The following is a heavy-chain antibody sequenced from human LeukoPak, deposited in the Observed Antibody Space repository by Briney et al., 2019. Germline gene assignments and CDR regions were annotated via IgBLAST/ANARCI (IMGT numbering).Heavy chain of an antibody. CDR1: GGSISSYY. CDR2: IYTSGST. J-gene: IGHJ5*02. D-gene: IGHD2-2*01. CDR3: ASAGYCSSTSCSHFGWWFDP. Sequence: SETLSLTCTVSGGSISSYYWSWIRQPPGKGLEWIGYIYTSGSTNYNPSLKSRVTISVDTSKNQFSLKLSPVTAADTAVYYCASAGYCSSTSCSHFGWWFDPWGQGTLVTVSS. V-gene: IGHV4-4*09.